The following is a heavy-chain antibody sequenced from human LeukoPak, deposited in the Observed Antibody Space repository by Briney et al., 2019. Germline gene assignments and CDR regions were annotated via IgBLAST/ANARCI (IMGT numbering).Heavy chain of an antibody. V-gene: IGHV3-30*02. D-gene: IGHD3-16*01. CDR2: IRYDGSNK. Sequence: GGSLRLSCAASGFTFSSYGMHWVRQAPGKRLEWVAFIRYDGSNKYYADSVKGRFTISRDNSKNTLYLQMNSLRAEDTAVYYCAKDVVYDYVWGSSSFDYWGQGTLVTVSS. J-gene: IGHJ4*02. CDR3: AKDVVYDYVWGSSSFDY. CDR1: GFTFSSYG.